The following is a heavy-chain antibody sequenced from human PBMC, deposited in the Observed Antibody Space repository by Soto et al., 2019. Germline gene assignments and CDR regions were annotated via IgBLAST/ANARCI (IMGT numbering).Heavy chain of an antibody. CDR2: ISSSSSTI. V-gene: IGHV3-48*02. D-gene: IGHD3-16*02. CDR3: ARDTGSYRYYYYYGMDV. J-gene: IGHJ6*02. Sequence: GGSLRLSCAASGFTFSSYSMNWVRQAPGKGLEWVSYISSSSSTIYYADSVKGRFTISRDNAKNSLYLQMNSLRDEDTAVYYCARDTGSYRYYYYYGMDVWGQGTTVTVSS. CDR1: GFTFSSYS.